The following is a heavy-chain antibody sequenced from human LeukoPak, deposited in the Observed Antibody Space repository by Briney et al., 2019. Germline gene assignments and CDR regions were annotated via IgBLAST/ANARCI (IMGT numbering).Heavy chain of an antibody. V-gene: IGHV3-7*01. Sequence: GGSLRLSCAASGFTFSSYWMSWVRQAPGKGLERVATIKQDGSEKDFVDSVKGRLTISRENAKNSLYLQMNSLRAEDTALYYCARVGYYYHYWGQGTLVTVSS. D-gene: IGHD3-22*01. CDR2: IKQDGSEK. CDR3: ARVGYYYHY. J-gene: IGHJ4*02. CDR1: GFTFSSYW.